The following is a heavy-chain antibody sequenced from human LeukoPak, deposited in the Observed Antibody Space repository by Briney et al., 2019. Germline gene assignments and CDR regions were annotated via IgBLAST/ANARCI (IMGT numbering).Heavy chain of an antibody. J-gene: IGHJ3*02. Sequence: SGGSLRLSCAASGFTLRSYTMNWVRQAPGKGLEWVSSISSSSSYIYYADSMKGRFTISRDNAKNSLYLQMNSLRAEDTAVYYCARNRNSGLYVTSPDGFDIWGQGTMVIVSS. D-gene: IGHD2-8*01. CDR1: GFTLRSYT. CDR3: ARNRNSGLYVTSPDGFDI. V-gene: IGHV3-21*01. CDR2: ISSSSSYI.